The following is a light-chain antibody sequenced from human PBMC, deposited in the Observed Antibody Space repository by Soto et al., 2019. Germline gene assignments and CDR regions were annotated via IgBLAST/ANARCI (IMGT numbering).Light chain of an antibody. J-gene: IGKJ4*01. V-gene: IGKV3-20*01. Sequence: MVMTQSPGTLSLSPGERATLSCRASQSFSNTYLAWYQQKPGQAPRLLIYGTSNRAAGTPDRFSGSGSGTDFTLTISRLEPEDFAVYYCQQYGSSPLTFGGGTKVEIK. CDR1: QSFSNTY. CDR2: GTS. CDR3: QQYGSSPLT.